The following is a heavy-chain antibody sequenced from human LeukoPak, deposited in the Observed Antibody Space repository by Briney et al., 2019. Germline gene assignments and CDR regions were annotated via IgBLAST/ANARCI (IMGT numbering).Heavy chain of an antibody. CDR1: GGSISSYY. D-gene: IGHD3-22*01. J-gene: IGHJ4*02. V-gene: IGHV4-34*01. Sequence: PSETLSLTCTVSGGSISSYYWSWIRQPPGKGLEWIGEINHSGSTNYNPSLKSRVTISVDTSKNQFSLKLSSVTAADTAVYYCARGATSPRYYYDSSGYYYVFDYWGQGTLVTVSS. CDR3: ARGATSPRYYYDSSGYYYVFDY. CDR2: INHSGST.